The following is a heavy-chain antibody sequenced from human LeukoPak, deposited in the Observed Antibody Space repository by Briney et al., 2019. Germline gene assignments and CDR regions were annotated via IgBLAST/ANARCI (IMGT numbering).Heavy chain of an antibody. CDR1: GGTFSSYA. V-gene: IGHV1-69*01. D-gene: IGHD2-15*01. CDR2: IIPIYGTA. J-gene: IGHJ3*02. CDR3: ARDFPVAPQAFDI. Sequence: SVKVSCKASGGTFSSYAISWVRQAPGQGLEWMGGIIPIYGTANYAQKFQGRVTITADESTSTAYMELSSLRSEDTAVYYCARDFPVAPQAFDIWGQGTMVTVSS.